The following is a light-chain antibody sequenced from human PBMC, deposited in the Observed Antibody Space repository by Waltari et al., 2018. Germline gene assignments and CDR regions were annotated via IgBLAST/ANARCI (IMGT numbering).Light chain of an antibody. CDR2: DAS. CDR3: QQRSDWLVT. CDR1: QCVSSY. J-gene: IGKJ4*02. V-gene: IGKV3-11*01. Sequence: EIVLTPSPATLSLSPGESATLSCRASQCVSSYLAWYQQKSGQAPRLPIYDASNRATGIPARFSGGGSGTDFTLTISSLEPEDFAVYYCQQRSDWLVTFGGGTKVEIK.